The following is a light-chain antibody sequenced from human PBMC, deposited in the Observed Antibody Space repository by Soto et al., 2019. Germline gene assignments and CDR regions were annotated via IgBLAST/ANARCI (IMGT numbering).Light chain of an antibody. V-gene: IGLV2-8*01. J-gene: IGLJ3*02. CDR3: SSYAGSNNLP. Sequence: QSALTQPASVSGSPGQSITIPCTGSSNDIGGYNYVSWYQQHPGKVPKLLIYEVTKRPSGVPDRFSGSKSGNTASLTVSGLQAEDEADYYCSSYAGSNNLPFGGGTKLTVL. CDR2: EVT. CDR1: SNDIGGYNY.